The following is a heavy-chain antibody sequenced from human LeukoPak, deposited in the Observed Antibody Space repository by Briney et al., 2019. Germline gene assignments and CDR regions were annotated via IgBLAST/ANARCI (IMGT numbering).Heavy chain of an antibody. V-gene: IGHV3-33*01. CDR3: ASDARGAAFDY. CDR2: IGQDGATK. J-gene: IGHJ4*02. Sequence: GGSLRLSCAASGFTFSIYGMHWVRQAPGKGLDWVAVIGQDGATKKYADSVKGRLTISRDNSRNTLYLQMNSLRVEDTAVYYCASDARGAAFDYWGQGTLVTVSS. D-gene: IGHD6-13*01. CDR1: GFTFSIYG.